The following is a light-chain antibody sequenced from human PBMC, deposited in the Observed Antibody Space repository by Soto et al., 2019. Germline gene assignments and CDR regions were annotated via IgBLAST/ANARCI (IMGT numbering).Light chain of an antibody. CDR1: QSVSSY. Sequence: EIVLTQSPATLSLSPGERATLSCRASQSVSSYLAWYQQKPGQAPRLLIYDASNRATGIPARFSGSGSGTDFTLTISSLEPEDFAVYYCQQRSNWVGTFAQGTKVEIK. CDR3: QQRSNWVGT. V-gene: IGKV3-11*01. CDR2: DAS. J-gene: IGKJ1*01.